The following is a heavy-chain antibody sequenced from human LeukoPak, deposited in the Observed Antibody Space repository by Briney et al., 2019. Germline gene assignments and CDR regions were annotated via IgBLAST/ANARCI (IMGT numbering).Heavy chain of an antibody. Sequence: RAGGALRLSCAASGFTLRSYGMSWVRRAPGKGREWVSTIGGSGVTNFYGGCVAGRFTISRDNSNNALFLQTNNLRAEDVAIYYCARGASSWEYTTFDVWGQGAIVTVS. CDR3: ARGASSWEYTTFDV. CDR2: IGGSGVTN. V-gene: IGHV3-23*01. J-gene: IGHJ3*01. CDR1: GFTLRSYG. D-gene: IGHD6-13*01.